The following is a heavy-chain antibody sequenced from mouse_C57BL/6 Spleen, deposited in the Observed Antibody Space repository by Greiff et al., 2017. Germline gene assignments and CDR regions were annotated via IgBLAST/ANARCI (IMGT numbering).Heavy chain of an antibody. V-gene: IGHV1-64*01. CDR3: ARSHGNYGSMDY. CDR1: GYTFTSYW. J-gene: IGHJ4*01. CDR2: IHPNSGST. Sequence: QVQLQQSGAELVKPGASVKLSCKASGYTFTSYWMHWVKQRPGQGLEWIGMIHPNSGSTNYNEKFKSKATLTVDKSSSTAYMQLSSLTSEDSAVYYCARSHGNYGSMDYWGQGTSVTVSS. D-gene: IGHD2-1*01.